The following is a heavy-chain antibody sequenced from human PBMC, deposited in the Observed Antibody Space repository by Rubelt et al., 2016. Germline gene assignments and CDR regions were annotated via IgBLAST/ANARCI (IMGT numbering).Heavy chain of an antibody. Sequence: QITLKESGPTLVKPTQTLTLTCTFSGFSLSTSGVGVGWIRQPPGKALEWLALISWDDDKRYSSSLKTRLPITKDTSKNQVVLIMTNMDLVDTGTYYCAHRASDRGYFEYWGQGTLVTVSS. D-gene: IGHD3-10*01. CDR3: AHRASDRGYFEY. CDR2: ISWDDDK. CDR1: GFSLSTSGVG. J-gene: IGHJ4*02. V-gene: IGHV2-5*02.